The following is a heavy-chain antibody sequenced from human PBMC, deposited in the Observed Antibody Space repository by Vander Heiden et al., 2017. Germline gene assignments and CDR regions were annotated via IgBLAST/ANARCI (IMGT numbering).Heavy chain of an antibody. D-gene: IGHD3-3*01. V-gene: IGHV3-30*01. Sequence: QVQLVESGGGVVQPGRSLRLSCPASGFTFSSYAMHWVRQAPGKGLEWVAVISYDGSNKYYADAVKGRFTISRDNSKNTLYLQMNSLRAEDTAVYYGARAKGDFWAGMDVWGQGTTVTVSS. CDR2: ISYDGSNK. CDR3: ARAKGDFWAGMDV. J-gene: IGHJ6*02. CDR1: GFTFSSYA.